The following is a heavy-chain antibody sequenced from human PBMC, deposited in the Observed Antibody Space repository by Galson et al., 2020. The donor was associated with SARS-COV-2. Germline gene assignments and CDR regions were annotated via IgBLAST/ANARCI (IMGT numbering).Heavy chain of an antibody. D-gene: IGHD5-12*01. CDR1: SGSSSSYY. CDR2: IYKTGST. J-gene: IGHJ6*02. Sequence: SQTLSLTCTVSSGSSSSYYWSWVRQPPGKGLEWIGHIYKTGSTDYNPSLKSRVTISVDTSKNQFSLNLSSVTAADTAVYHCARDLLLRGDGYNRPPHRSYYYYGMDVWGQGTTVTVSS. V-gene: IGHV4-59*01. CDR3: ARDLLLRGDGYNRPPHRSYYYYGMDV.